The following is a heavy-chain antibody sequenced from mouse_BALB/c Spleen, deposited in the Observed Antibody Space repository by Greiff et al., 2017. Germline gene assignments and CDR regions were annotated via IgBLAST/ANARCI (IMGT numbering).Heavy chain of an antibody. CDR1: GFTFSSYG. CDR2: INSNGGST. CDR3: ARDLYYDYDGFAY. Sequence: EVKLMESGGGLVQHGGSLKLSCAASGFTFSSYGMSWVRQTPDKRLELVATINSNGGSTYYPDSVKGRFTISRDNAKNTLYLQMSSLKSEDTAMYYCARDLYYDYDGFAYWGQGTLVTVSA. V-gene: IGHV5-6-3*01. D-gene: IGHD2-4*01. J-gene: IGHJ3*01.